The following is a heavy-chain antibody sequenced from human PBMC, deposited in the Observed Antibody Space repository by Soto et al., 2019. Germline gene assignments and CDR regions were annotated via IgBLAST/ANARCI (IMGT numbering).Heavy chain of an antibody. V-gene: IGHV3-23*01. CDR1: GFTFSSYA. CDR2: ISGSGGST. J-gene: IGHJ4*02. CDR3: ANSRASWGMTTVGLFFDY. D-gene: IGHD4-4*01. Sequence: GGSLRLSCAASGFTFSSYAMSWVRQAPGKGLEWVSAISGSGGSTYYADSVKGRFTISRDNSKNTLYLQMNSLRAEDTAVYYCANSRASWGMTTVGLFFDYWGQGTLVTVSS.